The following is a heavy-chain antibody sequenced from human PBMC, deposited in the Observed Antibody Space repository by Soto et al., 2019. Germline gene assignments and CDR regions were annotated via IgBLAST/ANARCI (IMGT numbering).Heavy chain of an antibody. CDR3: ARGIATGQLDP. CDR1: SYTFTRYT. CDR2: INPDNGNT. J-gene: IGHJ5*02. Sequence: SVKVSFRASSYTFTRYTMNWVRQAPVQRLEWMGWINPDNGNTKSSQKFQDRVIITRDTSASTAYMDLSSLRSEDTAVYYCARGIATGQLDPWGQGTLVTVYS. D-gene: IGHD2-15*01. V-gene: IGHV1-3*01.